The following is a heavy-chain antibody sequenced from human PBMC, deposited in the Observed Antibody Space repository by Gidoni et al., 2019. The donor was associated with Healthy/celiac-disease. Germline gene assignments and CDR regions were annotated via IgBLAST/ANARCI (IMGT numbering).Heavy chain of an antibody. V-gene: IGHV5-51*01. Sequence: EWMGIIYPGDSDTRYSPSFQGQVTISADKSISTAYLQWSSLKASDTAMYYCARQSVRGAALGAFDIWGQGTMVTVSS. D-gene: IGHD3-10*01. CDR2: IYPGDSDT. CDR3: ARQSVRGAALGAFDI. J-gene: IGHJ3*02.